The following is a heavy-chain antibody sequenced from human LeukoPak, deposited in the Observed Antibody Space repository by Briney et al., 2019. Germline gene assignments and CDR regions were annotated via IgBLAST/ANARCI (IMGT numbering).Heavy chain of an antibody. J-gene: IGHJ4*02. CDR2: IIPIFGTA. D-gene: IGHD2-15*01. Sequence: SVKVSCKASGGTFSSYAISWVRQAPGQGLEWMGGIIPIFGTANYAQKFQGRVTITADESTSTAYMELSSLRSEDTAVYYCALRRYCSGGSCYSGNYWGQGALVTVSS. CDR3: ALRRYCSGGSCYSGNY. V-gene: IGHV1-69*13. CDR1: GGTFSSYA.